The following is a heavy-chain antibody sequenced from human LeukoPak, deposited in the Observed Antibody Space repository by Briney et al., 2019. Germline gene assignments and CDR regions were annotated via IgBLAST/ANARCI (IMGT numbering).Heavy chain of an antibody. V-gene: IGHV3-30-3*01. Sequence: SGGSLRLSCAASGFTFSSYAMHWVRQAPGKGLEWVAVISYDGSNKYYADSVKGRFTISRDNSKSTLYLQMNSLRAEDTAVYYCARDGYSGSLDAFDIWGQGTMVTVSS. CDR1: GFTFSSYA. J-gene: IGHJ3*02. CDR2: ISYDGSNK. D-gene: IGHD1-26*01. CDR3: ARDGYSGSLDAFDI.